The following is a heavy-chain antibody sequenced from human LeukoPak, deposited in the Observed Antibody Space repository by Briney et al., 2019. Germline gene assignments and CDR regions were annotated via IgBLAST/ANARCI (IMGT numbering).Heavy chain of an antibody. CDR3: ARGRGYNFYGLRPFSFHY. J-gene: IGHJ4*02. CDR2: IDHSGST. D-gene: IGHD5-24*01. Sequence: SETLSLTCAVYGGSFSGYYWSWIRQPPGKGLEWIGEIDHSGSTNYNPSLKSRVTISVDTSKNQFSLKLSSVAAADTAVYYCARGRGYNFYGLRPFSFHYGAKGTLVTVPS. CDR1: GGSFSGYY. V-gene: IGHV4-34*01.